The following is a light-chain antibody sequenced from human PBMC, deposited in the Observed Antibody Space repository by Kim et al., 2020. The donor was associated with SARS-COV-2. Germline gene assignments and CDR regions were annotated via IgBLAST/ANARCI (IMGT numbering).Light chain of an antibody. J-gene: IGKJ4*01. CDR2: DAS. V-gene: IGKV3-11*01. Sequence: EIVLTQSPATLSLSPGERATFSCRASQSVSSYLAWYQQKPGQAPRLLIYDASNRATGIPARFSGSGSGTDFTLTISSLEPEDFAIYYCQQRSNWLLTFGGGTKVDIK. CDR1: QSVSSY. CDR3: QQRSNWLLT.